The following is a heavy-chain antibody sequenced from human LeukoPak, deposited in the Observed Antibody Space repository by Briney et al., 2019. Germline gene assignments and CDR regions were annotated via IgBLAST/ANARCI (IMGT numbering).Heavy chain of an antibody. D-gene: IGHD3-10*01. CDR1: GGSFSGYY. CDR3: ARDWGTMVRGAYAFDI. J-gene: IGHJ3*02. V-gene: IGHV4-34*01. Sequence: PSETLSLTCAVYGGSFSGYYWSWIRQPPGKGLEWIGEINHSGSTNYNPSLKSRVTISVDTSKNQFSLKLSSVTAADTAVYYCARDWGTMVRGAYAFDIWGQGTMVTVSS. CDR2: INHSGST.